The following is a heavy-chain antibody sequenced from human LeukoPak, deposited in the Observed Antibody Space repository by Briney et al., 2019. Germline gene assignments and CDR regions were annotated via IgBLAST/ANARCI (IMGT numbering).Heavy chain of an antibody. J-gene: IGHJ4*02. D-gene: IGHD1-26*01. CDR2: IYYSGST. V-gene: IGHV4-59*08. CDR1: GGSISSYY. Sequence: SETLSLTCTVSGGSISSYYWSWIRQPPGKGPEWIGYIYYSGSTNYNPSLKSRVTISVDTSKNQFSLKLSSVTAADTAVYYCARHGDGESGSYYPLGYWGQGTLVTVSS. CDR3: ARHGDGESGSYYPLGY.